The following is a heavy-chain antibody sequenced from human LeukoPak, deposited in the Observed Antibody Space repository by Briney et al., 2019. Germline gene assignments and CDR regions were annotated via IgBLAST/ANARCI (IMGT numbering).Heavy chain of an antibody. V-gene: IGHV3-48*03. CDR2: IGSSGTTI. CDR3: ALLAVASDFDY. D-gene: IGHD6-19*01. CDR1: AFPFSIYE. J-gene: IGHJ4*02. Sequence: GGSLRLSCAVSAFPFSIYEMNWVGQAPGKGLEWVSNIGSSGTTIYYADSVKGRFSISRDNAKNSLYLQMNSLRVEDTAVYYCALLAVASDFDYWGQGALVTVSS.